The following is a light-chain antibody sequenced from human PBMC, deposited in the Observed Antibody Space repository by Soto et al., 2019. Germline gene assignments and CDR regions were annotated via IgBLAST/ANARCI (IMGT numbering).Light chain of an antibody. V-gene: IGLV1-47*02. CDR3: AAWDDSLSGPNWV. CDR2: SNN. J-gene: IGLJ3*02. Sequence: QSVLTQPPSASGTPGQRVTISCSGSSSNIGSNYVYWYQQLPGTAPKLLIYSNNQRPSGVPERFSGSKSGTSASLAISGLRSEDEADYYCAAWDDSLSGPNWVFGGGTKLTVL. CDR1: SSNIGSNY.